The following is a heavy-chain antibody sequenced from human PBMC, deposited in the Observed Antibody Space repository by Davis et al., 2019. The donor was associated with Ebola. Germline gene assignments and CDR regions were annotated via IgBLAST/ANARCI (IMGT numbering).Heavy chain of an antibody. Sequence: SVTVSCKASGGTFSSYAISCVRQAPGQGLEWMGGIIPIFGTANYAQKFQGRVTITADESTSTAYMELSSLRSEDTAVYYCARDSGIAARPRGDYYYYYGMDVWGQGTTVTVSS. CDR3: ARDSGIAARPRGDYYYYYGMDV. CDR1: GGTFSSYA. V-gene: IGHV1-69*13. CDR2: IIPIFGTA. J-gene: IGHJ6*02. D-gene: IGHD6-6*01.